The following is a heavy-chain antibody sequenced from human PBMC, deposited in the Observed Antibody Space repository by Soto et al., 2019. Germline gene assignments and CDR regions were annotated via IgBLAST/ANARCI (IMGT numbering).Heavy chain of an antibody. CDR2: ISSSSSQT. Sequence: GGSPRLSCAATGFSLSSFSMNWVRQAPGKGPEWVSAISSSSSQTYYADSVKGRFTISRDNAKNSLYLQVNSLRAEDTAVYYCAKDRSGSYPPGDGMDVWGQGTTVTVSS. CDR1: GFSLSSFS. CDR3: AKDRSGSYPPGDGMDV. V-gene: IGHV3-21*01. D-gene: IGHD3-10*01. J-gene: IGHJ6*02.